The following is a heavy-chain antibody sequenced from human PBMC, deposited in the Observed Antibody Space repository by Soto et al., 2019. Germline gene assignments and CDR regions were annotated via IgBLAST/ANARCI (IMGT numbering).Heavy chain of an antibody. D-gene: IGHD3-16*01. CDR3: ARDRLITYGAKIAPDH. J-gene: IGHJ5*02. V-gene: IGHV3-33*01. CDR1: GFTFSDFG. CDR2: IWYDGSYQ. Sequence: PAATLRLSCKASGFTFSDFGMHWVRQAPGKGLEWVSAIWYDGSYQYYADPVRGRFTTSRDNSNNTLFIQMTSLRVEDTAVYYCARDRLITYGAKIAPDHWGQGALVTVSS.